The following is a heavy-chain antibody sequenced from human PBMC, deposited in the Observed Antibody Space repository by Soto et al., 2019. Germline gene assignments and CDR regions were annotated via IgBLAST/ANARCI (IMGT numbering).Heavy chain of an antibody. J-gene: IGHJ3*02. Sequence: DVQLVESGGGLIQPGGSLRLSCVASGLTVSGKKYMAWVRQAPGKGPEWVSGVYDLDGTYYADSVRGRLTTSIDSTRTTVYRQMRDLRPEDTALYFCATWHLREHAYDIWGQGTMVPVSS. CDR1: GLTVSGKKY. CDR3: ATWHLREHAYDI. D-gene: IGHD5-12*01. CDR2: VYDLDGT. V-gene: IGHV3-53*01.